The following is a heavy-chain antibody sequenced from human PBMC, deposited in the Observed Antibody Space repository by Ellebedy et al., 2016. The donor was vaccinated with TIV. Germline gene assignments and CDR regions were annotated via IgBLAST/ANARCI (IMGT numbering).Heavy chain of an antibody. CDR3: ASADTPDAFDL. V-gene: IGHV4-34*01. CDR1: GGSFSGYY. CDR2: INHSGST. J-gene: IGHJ3*01. Sequence: MPSETLSLTCAVSGGSFSGYYWSRIRQPPGKGLEWIGEINHSGSTNYNPSLKSRVTISVDTSKNQFSLKLSSVTAADTAVYYCASADTPDAFDLWGQGTMVTVSS. D-gene: IGHD2-15*01.